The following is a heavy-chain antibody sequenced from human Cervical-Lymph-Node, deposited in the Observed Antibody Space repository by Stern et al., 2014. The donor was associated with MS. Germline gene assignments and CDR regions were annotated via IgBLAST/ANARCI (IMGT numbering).Heavy chain of an antibody. CDR1: GAFISTVGYY. V-gene: IGHV4-31*03. D-gene: IGHD3-16*01. CDR3: ARSDRLWGSFDY. Sequence: VQLLESGPGLVKPSQTLSLTCTVSGAFISTVGYYWNWIRPHPGKGLEWIAYISYIGSTYYNPSLKSRVSISADTSKNQFSLNLTSVTAADTALYYCARSDRLWGSFDYWGQGTLVAVSS. CDR2: ISYIGST. J-gene: IGHJ4*02.